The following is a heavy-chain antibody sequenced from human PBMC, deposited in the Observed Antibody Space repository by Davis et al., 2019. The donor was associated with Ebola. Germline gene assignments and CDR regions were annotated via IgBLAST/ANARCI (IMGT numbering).Heavy chain of an antibody. Sequence: ASVKVSCKASGYSFISYGISWVRQAPGQGLEWMGWISGYNGHTDYAQKFQGRVTMTTDTSTATSYMELRSLRSDDTAVYYCARVADPLDYWGQGTLVTVSS. V-gene: IGHV1-18*01. CDR3: ARVADPLDY. J-gene: IGHJ4*02. CDR2: ISGYNGHT. CDR1: GYSFISYG.